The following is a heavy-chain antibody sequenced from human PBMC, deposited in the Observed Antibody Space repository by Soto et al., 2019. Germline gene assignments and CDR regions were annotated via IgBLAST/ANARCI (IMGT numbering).Heavy chain of an antibody. CDR1: GDSIISIYH. CDR2: IYHTGTT. J-gene: IGHJ4*02. Sequence: SETLSLTCAVSGDSIISIYHWAWIRQSPGRGLEWIASIYHTGTTYYTPSLESRVTISLETSKNQFSLKRSSLTAADTAVYYCAREVKSAPYYDILTGYYQAGYYFDYWGQGTLVTVSS. D-gene: IGHD3-9*01. V-gene: IGHV4-38-2*02. CDR3: AREVKSAPYYDILTGYYQAGYYFDY.